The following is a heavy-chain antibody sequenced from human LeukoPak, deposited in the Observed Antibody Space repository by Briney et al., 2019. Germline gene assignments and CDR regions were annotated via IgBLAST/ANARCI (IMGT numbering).Heavy chain of an antibody. D-gene: IGHD2-21*02. J-gene: IGHJ4*02. Sequence: ASVKVSCKASGYTFTSYYMHWVRQAPGQGLEWMGVINPSGGSTRYAQKFQGRVTMTRDMPTSTVYMELSSLRSEDTAVYYCARGGPVVVTAIPNFDYWGQGTLVTVSS. CDR2: INPSGGST. CDR1: GYTFTSYY. CDR3: ARGGPVVVTAIPNFDY. V-gene: IGHV1-46*01.